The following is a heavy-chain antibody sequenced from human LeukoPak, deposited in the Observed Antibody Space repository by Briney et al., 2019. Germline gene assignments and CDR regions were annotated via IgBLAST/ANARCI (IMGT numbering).Heavy chain of an antibody. V-gene: IGHV3-30-3*01. CDR2: ISYAGSNK. J-gene: IGHJ6*02. D-gene: IGHD3-16*01. CDR1: VFTFSIYA. CDR3: ARWGSGPRTRYYYYYGMDV. Sequence: PGGSLRLSCAASVFTFSIYAMHWVRQAPGEGLECVAVISYAGSNKYYADSVKGRFTISRDNSKNTLYLQMNSLRAEDTAVYYCARWGSGPRTRYYYYYGMDVWGQGTTVTVSS.